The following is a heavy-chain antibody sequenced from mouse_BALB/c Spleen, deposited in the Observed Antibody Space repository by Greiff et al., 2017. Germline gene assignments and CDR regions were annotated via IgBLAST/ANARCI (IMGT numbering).Heavy chain of an antibody. Sequence: QVQLQQSGAELVKPGASVKLSCKASGYTFTSYYMYWVKQRPGQGLEWIGEINPSNGGTNFNEKFKSKATLTVDKSSSTAYMQLSSLTSEDSAVYYCARYLSIYDGYYEFAYWGQGTLVTVS. CDR3: ARYLSIYDGYYEFAY. J-gene: IGHJ3*01. V-gene: IGHV1S81*02. CDR1: GYTFTSYY. D-gene: IGHD2-3*01. CDR2: INPSNGGT.